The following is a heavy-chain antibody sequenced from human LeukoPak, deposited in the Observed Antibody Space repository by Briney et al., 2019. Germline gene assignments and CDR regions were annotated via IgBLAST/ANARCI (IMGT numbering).Heavy chain of an antibody. J-gene: IGHJ6*03. Sequence: EASVKVSCKASGYTFTSFGINWVRQAPGQGLEWMGWISAHNGNTNYAQKFQGRVTLTTDTSTNTAYMELRSLRSDDTAVYYCATWAGPGGWSVLNYMDVWGKGTTVTVSS. CDR2: ISAHNGNT. D-gene: IGHD3-3*01. CDR3: ATWAGPGGWSVLNYMDV. V-gene: IGHV1-18*01. CDR1: GYTFTSFG.